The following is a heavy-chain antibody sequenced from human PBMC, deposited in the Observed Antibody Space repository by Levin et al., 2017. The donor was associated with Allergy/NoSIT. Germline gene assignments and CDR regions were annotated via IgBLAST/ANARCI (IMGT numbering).Heavy chain of an antibody. CDR3: ARDSEVGHTTVTII. CDR1: GFTFSRYS. D-gene: IGHD4-17*01. Sequence: GGSLRLSCAASGFTFSRYSMNWVRQAPGKGLEWVSYINSGGSTIYYADSVKGRFVISRDNAKNSLFLQMNSLRDEDTGVYYCARDSEVGHTTVTIIWGQGTMVTVSP. CDR2: INSGGSTI. J-gene: IGHJ3*02. V-gene: IGHV3-48*02.